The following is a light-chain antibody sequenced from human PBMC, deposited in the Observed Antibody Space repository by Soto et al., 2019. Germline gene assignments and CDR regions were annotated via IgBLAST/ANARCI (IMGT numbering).Light chain of an antibody. CDR1: QSVSSRY. CDR2: DAS. V-gene: IGKV3D-20*01. Sequence: EIVLTQSPATLSLSPGDRATLSCGASQSVSSRYLAWYQQKPGLAPRLLIYDASTTATGIPDRFSGSGSGTDFTLIISRLEPEDFAMYYCQQYGNLPPTTFGQGTKLEIK. CDR3: QQYGNLPPTT. J-gene: IGKJ2*01.